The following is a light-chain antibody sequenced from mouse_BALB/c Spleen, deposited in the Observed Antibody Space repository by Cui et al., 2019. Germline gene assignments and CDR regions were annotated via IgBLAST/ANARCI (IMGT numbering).Light chain of an antibody. CDR1: SSVSY. Sequence: QIFLTQFLALMSASPGEKVTMTCSASSSVSYMYWYQQKPRSSPKPWIYLTSNLASGVPARFSGSGSGTSYSLTISSMEAEDAATYYCQQWSSNPRTFGGGTKLEIK. V-gene: IGKV4-68*01. CDR3: QQWSSNPRT. CDR2: LTS. J-gene: IGKJ1*01.